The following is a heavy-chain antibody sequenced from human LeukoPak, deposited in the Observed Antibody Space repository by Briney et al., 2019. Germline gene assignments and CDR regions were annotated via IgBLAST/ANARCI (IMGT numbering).Heavy chain of an antibody. D-gene: IGHD6-19*01. CDR3: AKDRAVVGDYWYFDL. CDR1: GFTFSSFE. Sequence: GGSLRLSCAASGFTFSSFEMHWVRQAPGKGLVWVSGISGSGGSTFYTDSVKGRFTISRDNSKNTLNLQMNSLRAEDTAVYYCAKDRAVVGDYWYFDLWGRGTLVTVSS. V-gene: IGHV3-23*01. J-gene: IGHJ2*01. CDR2: ISGSGGST.